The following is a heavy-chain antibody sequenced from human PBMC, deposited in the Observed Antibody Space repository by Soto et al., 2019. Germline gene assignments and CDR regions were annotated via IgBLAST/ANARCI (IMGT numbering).Heavy chain of an antibody. J-gene: IGHJ4*02. D-gene: IGHD6-19*01. CDR3: ARDWGIAVAGTSY. CDR2: IWYDGSNK. CDR1: GFTFSSYG. V-gene: IGHV3-33*01. Sequence: QVQLVESGGGVVQPGRSLRLSCAASGFTFSSYGMHWVRQAPGKGLEWVAVIWYDGSNKYYADSVKGRFTISRDNSKNTLYLQMNSLRAEDTAVYYCARDWGIAVAGTSYWGQGTLVTVSS.